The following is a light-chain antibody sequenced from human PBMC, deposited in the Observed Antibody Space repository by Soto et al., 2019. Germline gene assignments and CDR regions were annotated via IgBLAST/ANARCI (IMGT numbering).Light chain of an antibody. J-gene: IGKJ5*01. V-gene: IGKV1-9*01. CDR2: AAS. CDR3: QQLNSYPIT. Sequence: DIQLTQAPSFLSASVVYRVSISCRASQGISSYLAWYQQKPGKAPKLLIYAASTLQSGVPSRFSGSGSGTEFTLTISSLQPEDFATYYCQQLNSYPITFGQGTRLEIK. CDR1: QGISSY.